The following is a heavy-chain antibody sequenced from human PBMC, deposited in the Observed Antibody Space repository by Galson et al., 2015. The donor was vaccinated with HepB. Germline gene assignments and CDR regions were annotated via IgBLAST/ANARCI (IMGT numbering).Heavy chain of an antibody. V-gene: IGHV5-51*01. Sequence: QSGAEVKKPGESLKISCKASGYYFANYWIAWVRQMPRKGLECMGIIFPGDSDTKYSPSFQGQVTISADRSNTTAYLQWSSLKASDTAMYYCARYPDFYDTTGYYWGGFDYWSLGTLVTVSS. CDR2: IFPGDSDT. CDR3: ARYPDFYDTTGYYWGGFDY. D-gene: IGHD3-22*01. J-gene: IGHJ4*02. CDR1: GYYFANYW.